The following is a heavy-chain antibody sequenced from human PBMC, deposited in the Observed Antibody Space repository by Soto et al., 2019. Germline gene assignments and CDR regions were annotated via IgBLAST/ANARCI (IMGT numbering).Heavy chain of an antibody. CDR2: IIPIFGTA. Sequence: QVQLVQSGAEVKKPGSSVKVSCKASGGTFSSYAISWVRQAPGQGLEWMGGIIPIFGTANYAQKFQGRVRSTADESTSAAYMELSSLRSEDTAVYYCARDRMADYDILSGYHDAFDIWGQGTMVTVSS. CDR1: GGTFSSYA. CDR3: ARDRMADYDILSGYHDAFDI. V-gene: IGHV1-69*01. J-gene: IGHJ3*02. D-gene: IGHD3-9*01.